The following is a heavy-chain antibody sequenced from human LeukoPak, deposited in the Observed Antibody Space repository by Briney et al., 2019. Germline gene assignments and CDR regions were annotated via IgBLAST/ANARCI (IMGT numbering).Heavy chain of an antibody. CDR1: GFSMSVYW. CDR3: ARDWGAYYHFFDY. D-gene: IGHD3-22*01. Sequence: GGSLRLSCEASGFSMSVYWMSWVRQAPGKGLEWVGNIKQDGSERNYVDSVKGRFTISRDNAKKTLYLQMNSLRAEDTAVYYCARDWGAYYHFFDYWGQGTLVTVSS. J-gene: IGHJ4*02. CDR2: IKQDGSER. V-gene: IGHV3-7*01.